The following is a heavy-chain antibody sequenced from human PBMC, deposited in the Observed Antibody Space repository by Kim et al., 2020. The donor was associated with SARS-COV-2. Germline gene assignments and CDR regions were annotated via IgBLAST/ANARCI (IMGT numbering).Heavy chain of an antibody. CDR3: ARQVLDAFGNRESDYYYDSTPSSPGLFAFDI. CDR2: IYYSGST. V-gene: IGHV4-39*01. CDR1: GGSISSSSYY. D-gene: IGHD3-22*01. J-gene: IGHJ3*02. Sequence: SETLSLTCTVSGGSISSSSYYWGWIRQPPGKGLEWIGSIYYSGSTYYNPSLKSRVTISVDTSKNQFSLKLSSVTAADTAVYYCARQVLDAFGNRESDYYYDSTPSSPGLFAFDIWGQGTMVTVSS.